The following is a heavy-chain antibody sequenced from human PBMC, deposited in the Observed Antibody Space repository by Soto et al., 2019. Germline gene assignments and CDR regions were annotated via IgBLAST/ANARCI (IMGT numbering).Heavy chain of an antibody. CDR3: ARAKREETIFGVVIVPYYGMDV. V-gene: IGHV3-13*01. CDR1: GFTFSSYD. Sequence: PGGSRRLSCAASGFTFSSYDMHWVRQATGKGLGWVSAIGTAGDTYYPGSVKGRFTISRENAKNSLYLQMNSLRAGDTAVYYCARAKREETIFGVVIVPYYGMDVWGQGTTVTVSS. J-gene: IGHJ6*02. CDR2: IGTAGDT. D-gene: IGHD3-3*01.